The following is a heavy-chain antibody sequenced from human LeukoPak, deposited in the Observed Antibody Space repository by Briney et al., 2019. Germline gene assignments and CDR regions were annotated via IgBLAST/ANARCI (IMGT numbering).Heavy chain of an antibody. CDR1: GGSISSGSYY. D-gene: IGHD5-18*01. V-gene: IGHV4-61*02. CDR2: IYTSGST. Sequence: SETLSLTCTVSGGSISSGSYYWSWIRPPAGKGLEWIGRIYTSGSTNYNPSLKSRVTISVDTSKNQFSLKLSSVTAADTAVYYCARGYRNAFDIWGQGTMVTVSS. J-gene: IGHJ3*02. CDR3: ARGYRNAFDI.